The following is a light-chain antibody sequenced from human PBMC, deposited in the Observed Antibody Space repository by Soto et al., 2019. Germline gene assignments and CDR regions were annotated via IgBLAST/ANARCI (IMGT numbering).Light chain of an antibody. CDR2: SAS. V-gene: IGKV3-20*01. CDR1: QSLSSGY. Sequence: EIVLTQSPGTLSLSPGERATLSCRASQSLSSGYLAWFQQKRGQAPRLLIYSASNRATGIPDRFSGSGSGTEFTLTISILEPEDFVVYYCQQNASLPMTVGQGTRLEIK. CDR3: QQNASLPMT. J-gene: IGKJ5*01.